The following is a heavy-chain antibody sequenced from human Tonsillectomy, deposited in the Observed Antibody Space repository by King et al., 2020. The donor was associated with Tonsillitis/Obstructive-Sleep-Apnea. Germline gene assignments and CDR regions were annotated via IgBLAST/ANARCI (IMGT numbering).Heavy chain of an antibody. CDR3: ANIQYCSSADCYRRADAGFDP. CDR1: GFSLRTSGVA. Sequence: PFQSSGPPLLTPPQPLTLTCTFSGFSLRTSGVAVGWVRQPPGKALEWLALIYWADDQRSSPSLKQRLTITQDTSKNQVVLTMTNMDPVDTATYYCANIQYCSSADCYRRADAGFDPWGQGTLVTVSS. D-gene: IGHD2-2*02. V-gene: IGHV2-5*02. J-gene: IGHJ5*02. CDR2: IYWADDQ.